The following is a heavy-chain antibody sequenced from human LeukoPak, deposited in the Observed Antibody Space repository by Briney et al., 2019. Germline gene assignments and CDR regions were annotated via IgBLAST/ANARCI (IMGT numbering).Heavy chain of an antibody. CDR3: ARHRDYVWGSYRYRGENAFDI. Sequence: GKSLKISCKGSGYSFTSYWIGWVRQMPGKGLEGMGIIYPGDSDTRYSPSFQGQVTISADKPISTAYLQWSSLKASDTAMYYRARHRDYVWGSYRYRGENAFDIWGQGTMVTVSS. CDR1: GYSFTSYW. D-gene: IGHD3-16*02. V-gene: IGHV5-51*01. J-gene: IGHJ3*02. CDR2: IYPGDSDT.